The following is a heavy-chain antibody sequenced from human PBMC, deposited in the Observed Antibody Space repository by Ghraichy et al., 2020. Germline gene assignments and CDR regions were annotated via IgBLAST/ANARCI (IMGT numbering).Heavy chain of an antibody. Sequence: SQTLSLTCAISGDSVSIHNAAWNWIRQSPSRGLEWLGRTYYRSKWYNDYAESVKSRIIINPDTSKNQFSLQLNSVTPEDTAVYYCARSYGGRYDYWGQGTQVTVSS. V-gene: IGHV6-1*01. CDR3: ARSYGGRYDY. D-gene: IGHD6-19*01. CDR1: GDSVSIHNAA. CDR2: TYYRSKWYN. J-gene: IGHJ4*02.